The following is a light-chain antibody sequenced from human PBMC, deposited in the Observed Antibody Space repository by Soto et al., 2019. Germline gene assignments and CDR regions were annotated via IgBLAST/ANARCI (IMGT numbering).Light chain of an antibody. CDR3: ASYTTSSTLE. CDR2: EVS. Sequence: QSALTQPASVSGSPGQSITISCTETSSDVGAYNYVSWYQQHPGKAPKLMIYEVSNRPSGVSSRFSGSKSGNTASLTISGLQAEDEADYYCASYTTSSTLEIGGGTKLTVL. CDR1: SSDVGAYNY. J-gene: IGLJ2*01. V-gene: IGLV2-14*01.